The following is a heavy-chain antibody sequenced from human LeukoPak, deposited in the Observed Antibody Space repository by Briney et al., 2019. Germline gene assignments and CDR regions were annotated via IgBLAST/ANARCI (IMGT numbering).Heavy chain of an antibody. D-gene: IGHD6-25*01. CDR2: TYYRSKWHN. V-gene: IGHV6-1*01. CDR1: GDSVSSNSAA. J-gene: IGHJ4*02. Sequence: SQTLSLTCVISGDSVSSNSAAWNWIRQSPSRGLEWLGRTYYRSKWHNDYAVFVKSRITVNPDTSKNQFSLQLNSETPEDTAVYYCARGDSGFSAYYFDYWGQGTLVTVSS. CDR3: ARGDSGFSAYYFDY.